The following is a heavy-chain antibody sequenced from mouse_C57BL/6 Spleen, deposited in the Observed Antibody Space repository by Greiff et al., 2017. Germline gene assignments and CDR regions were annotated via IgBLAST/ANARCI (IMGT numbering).Heavy chain of an antibody. J-gene: IGHJ2*01. D-gene: IGHD2-4*01. Sequence: EVQLQQSGPGLVKPSQSLSLTCSVTGYSITSGYYWNWIRQFPGNKLEWMGYISYDGSNNYNPSLKNRISITRDTSKNQFFLKLNSVTTEDTATYYCARDDYDGEFDYGGQGTTLTVSS. CDR1: GYSITSGYY. V-gene: IGHV3-6*01. CDR3: ARDDYDGEFDY. CDR2: ISYDGSN.